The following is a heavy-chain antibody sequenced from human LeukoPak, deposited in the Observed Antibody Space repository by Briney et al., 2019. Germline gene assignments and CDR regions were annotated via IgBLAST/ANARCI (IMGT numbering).Heavy chain of an antibody. CDR3: ARGSGWFVY. V-gene: IGHV4-59*02. D-gene: IGHD6-25*01. CDR2: IYYSGST. CDR1: GGSVDNYY. Sequence: SETLSLTCTVSGGSVDNYYWSWVRQPPGKGLEWIGYIYYSGSTNYNPSLKSRVTISVDTSKNQFSLKMSSVTAADTAVYYCARGSGWFVYWGQGTLVTASS. J-gene: IGHJ5*01.